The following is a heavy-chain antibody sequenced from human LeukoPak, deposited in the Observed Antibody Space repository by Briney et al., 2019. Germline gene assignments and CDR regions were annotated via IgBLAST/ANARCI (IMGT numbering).Heavy chain of an antibody. V-gene: IGHV1-69*04. CDR3: ARPRYDILTGYYSQFDY. D-gene: IGHD3-9*01. J-gene: IGHJ4*02. CDR1: GGTFSSYA. Sequence: SVKVSCKASGGTFSSYAISWVRQAPGRGLEWMGRIIPILGIANYAPKFQGRVTITADKSTSTAYMELSSLRSEDTAVYYCARPRYDILTGYYSQFDYWGQGTLVTVSS. CDR2: IIPILGIA.